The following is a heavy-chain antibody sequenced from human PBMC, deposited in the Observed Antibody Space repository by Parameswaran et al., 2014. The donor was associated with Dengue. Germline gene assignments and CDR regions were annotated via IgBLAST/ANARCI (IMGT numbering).Heavy chain of an antibody. CDR3: ARVALNYDPNFMDV. J-gene: IGHJ6*04. Sequence: WIRQPPGKGLQWVSYISGTSRTIYYAGSVKGRFTISRDNAKNSLYLQMNSLRDDDTAVYYCARVALNYDPNFMDVWGKGTTVTVSS. D-gene: IGHD1-7*01. CDR2: ISGTSRTI. V-gene: IGHV3-48*02.